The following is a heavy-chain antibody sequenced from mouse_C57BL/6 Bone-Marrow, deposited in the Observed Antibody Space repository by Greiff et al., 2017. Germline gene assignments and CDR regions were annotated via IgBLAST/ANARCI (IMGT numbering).Heavy chain of an antibody. Sequence: EVKLVESGAELVRPGASVKLSCTASGFNIKDDYMPWVKQRPEQGLEWIGWIDPENGDTEYASKFPGKATISADTSSNTAYLQLSSLTSEDTAVYYCTTSIYYGNPYYFDYGGQGTTLTVSS. CDR3: TTSIYYGNPYYFDY. J-gene: IGHJ2*01. V-gene: IGHV14-4*01. CDR1: GFNIKDDY. D-gene: IGHD2-1*01. CDR2: IDPENGDT.